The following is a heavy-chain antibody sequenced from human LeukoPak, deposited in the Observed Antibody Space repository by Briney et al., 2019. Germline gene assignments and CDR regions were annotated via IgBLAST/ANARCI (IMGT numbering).Heavy chain of an antibody. D-gene: IGHD3-10*01. CDR3: ARHSITMVQGVPFDY. Sequence: SDTLSLTCTVSGGSISSSSYYWGWIRQPPGKGLEWIGSIYYSGSTYYNPSRKSRVTISVDTSKNQFSLKLSPVTAADTAVYYCARHSITMVQGVPFDYWGQGTLVTVSS. CDR2: IYYSGST. J-gene: IGHJ4*02. CDR1: GGSISSSSYY. V-gene: IGHV4-39*01.